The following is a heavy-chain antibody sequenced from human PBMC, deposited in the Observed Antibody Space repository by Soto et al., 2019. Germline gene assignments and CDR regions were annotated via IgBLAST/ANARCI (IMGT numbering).Heavy chain of an antibody. CDR3: ARANYGDYHDY. D-gene: IGHD4-17*01. Sequence: PGGSLRLSCEASGFTFSGYALHWVRQAPGKGLEWVAVMSYNGGTIYYADSVKGRFTISRDNSKNTLYLQLTSLRAEDTAVYFCARANYGDYHDYWGQGTLVTVSS. CDR1: GFTFSGYA. V-gene: IGHV3-30-3*01. J-gene: IGHJ4*02. CDR2: MSYNGGTI.